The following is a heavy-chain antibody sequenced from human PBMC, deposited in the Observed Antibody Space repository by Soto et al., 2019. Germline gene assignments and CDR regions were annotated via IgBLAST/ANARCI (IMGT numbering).Heavy chain of an antibody. D-gene: IGHD2-21*01. CDR3: VRRAGGAVVWYYDL. Sequence: EVQLLESGGGLVQRGGSLRLSCAASGCIFNNYAMTWVRQAPGKGLEWVARVSGRGGSAYYADSVKGRLTISRDNSNNTLYLQMTNVRGEDTAVYYCVRRAGGAVVWYYDLWGRGTLVSVFS. CDR1: GCIFNNYA. J-gene: IGHJ2*01. CDR2: VSGRGGSA. V-gene: IGHV3-23*01.